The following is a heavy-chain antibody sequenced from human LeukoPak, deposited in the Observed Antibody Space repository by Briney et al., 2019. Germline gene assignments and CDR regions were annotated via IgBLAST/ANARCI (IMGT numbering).Heavy chain of an antibody. CDR1: GGSISSSSYY. CDR3: ARAAMVRGVIITFDWFDP. D-gene: IGHD3-10*01. CDR2: IYYSGST. V-gene: IGHV4-39*07. J-gene: IGHJ5*02. Sequence: SETLSLTCTVSGGSISSSSYYRGWIRQPPGKGLEWIGSIYYSGSTYYNPSLKSRVTISVDTSKNQFSLKLSSVTAADTAVYYCARAAMVRGVIITFDWFDPWGQGTLVTVSS.